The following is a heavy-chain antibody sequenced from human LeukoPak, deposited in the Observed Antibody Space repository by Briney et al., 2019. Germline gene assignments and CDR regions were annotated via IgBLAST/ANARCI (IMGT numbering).Heavy chain of an antibody. CDR3: ARGGRDLRYFDWLLLPPDY. D-gene: IGHD3-9*01. V-gene: IGHV3-48*04. Sequence: PGGSLRLSCAASGLTFSSYSMNWVRQAPGKGLEWVSYISRSSRTIYYSDSVKGRFTISRDNAKNSLYLQMNSLRAEDTAVYYCARGGRDLRYFDWLLLPPDYWGQGTLVTVSS. CDR1: GLTFSSYS. J-gene: IGHJ4*02. CDR2: ISRSSRTI.